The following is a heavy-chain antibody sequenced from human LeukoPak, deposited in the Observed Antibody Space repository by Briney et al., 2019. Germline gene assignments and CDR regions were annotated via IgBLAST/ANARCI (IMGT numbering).Heavy chain of an antibody. J-gene: IGHJ4*02. Sequence: PGGSLRLSCAASGFTFSSYGMHWIRQAPGKGLEWVAFIRNDGSSKYYADSVKGRFTISRDNSKNTLYLQMNSLRAEDTAVYYCAKDLPWELLPHYFDYWGQGTLVTVSS. CDR1: GFTFSSYG. CDR2: IRNDGSSK. CDR3: AKDLPWELLPHYFDY. V-gene: IGHV3-30*02. D-gene: IGHD1-26*01.